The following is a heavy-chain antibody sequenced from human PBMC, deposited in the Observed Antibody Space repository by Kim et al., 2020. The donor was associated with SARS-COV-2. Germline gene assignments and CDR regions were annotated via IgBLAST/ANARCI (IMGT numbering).Heavy chain of an antibody. CDR1: GGSFSGYY. CDR3: ARGNIIGYCTNGVCYYYYYYGMEV. CDR2: INHSGST. V-gene: IGHV4-34*01. Sequence: SETLSLTCAVYGGSFSGYYWSWIRQPPGKGLEWIGEINHSGSTNYNPSLKSRVTISVDTSKNQFSLKLSSVTAADTAVYYCARGNIIGYCTNGVCYYYYYYGMEVWGQGTTVTVSS. J-gene: IGHJ6*02. D-gene: IGHD2-8*01.